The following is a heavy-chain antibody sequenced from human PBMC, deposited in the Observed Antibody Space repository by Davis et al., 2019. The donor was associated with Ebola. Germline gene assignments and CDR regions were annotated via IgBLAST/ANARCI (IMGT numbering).Heavy chain of an antibody. Sequence: GESLKISCAASGFIFSSYVMSWVRQAPGKGLEWVSTLGLGADTYYADSVKGRFTISRDNSKNTLYLQMNSLRAEDTAVYYCARDFGEWELLRAFDYWGQGTLVTVSS. CDR1: GFIFSSYV. CDR2: LGLGADT. J-gene: IGHJ4*02. CDR3: ARDFGEWELLRAFDY. D-gene: IGHD1-26*01. V-gene: IGHV3-23*01.